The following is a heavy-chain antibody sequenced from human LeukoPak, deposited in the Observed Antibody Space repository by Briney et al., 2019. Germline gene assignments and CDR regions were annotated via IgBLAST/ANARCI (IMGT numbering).Heavy chain of an antibody. CDR2: ISSSSSYI. D-gene: IGHD6-13*01. CDR3: ASHPGIAAAGTGY. CDR1: GFTFSSYS. V-gene: IGHV3-21*01. Sequence: PGGSLRLSCAASGFTFSSYSMNWVRQAPGKGLEWVSSISSSSSYIYYADSVKGRFTISRDNAKNSLYLQMNSLRAEDTAVYYCASHPGIAAAGTGYWGQGTPVPVSS. J-gene: IGHJ4*02.